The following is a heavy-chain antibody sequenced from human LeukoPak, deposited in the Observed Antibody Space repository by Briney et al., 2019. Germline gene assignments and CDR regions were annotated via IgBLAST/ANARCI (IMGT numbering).Heavy chain of an antibody. Sequence: PSETLSLTCAVYGGSFSGYYWSWIRQPPGKGLEWIGEINHSGSTNYNPSLKSRVTISVDTSKNQFSLKLSSVTAADTAVYYCARDPTVAGNNWFDPWGQGTLVTVSS. CDR3: ARDPTVAGNNWFDP. D-gene: IGHD6-19*01. CDR1: GGSFSGYY. J-gene: IGHJ5*02. V-gene: IGHV4-34*01. CDR2: INHSGST.